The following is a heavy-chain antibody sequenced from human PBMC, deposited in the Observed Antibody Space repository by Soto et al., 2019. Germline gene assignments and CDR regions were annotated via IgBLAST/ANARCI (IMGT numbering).Heavy chain of an antibody. CDR2: IYYSGST. D-gene: IGHD3-22*01. V-gene: IGHV4-59*01. Sequence: XXTLSLPCTVSGGPISSYYWRWIPQPPGKGLEWIGYIYYSGSTNYNPSLKSRVTISVDTSKNQFPLKLSSVTAADKAVYYCARGRAHTYYDPPVGIDSWGQGTLVTVSS. J-gene: IGHJ4*02. CDR1: GGPISSYY. CDR3: ARGRAHTYYDPPVGIDS.